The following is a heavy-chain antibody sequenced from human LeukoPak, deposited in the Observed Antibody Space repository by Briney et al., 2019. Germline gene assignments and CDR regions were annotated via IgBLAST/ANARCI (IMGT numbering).Heavy chain of an antibody. CDR1: GCTFSSYA. V-gene: IGHV1-69*04. CDR3: CRYLLLWFGETTERGGFDI. D-gene: IGHD3-10*01. J-gene: IGHJ3*02. Sequence: SSVTVPCKACGCTFSSYAISGLRQAAAQGLNWMGRIIPNLGIANYAQKFQDRVTLTADKSTNTAYMEPSSLSAGDTAVYYWCRYLLLWFGETTERGGFDIWGQVTMVTVSS. CDR2: IIPNLGIA.